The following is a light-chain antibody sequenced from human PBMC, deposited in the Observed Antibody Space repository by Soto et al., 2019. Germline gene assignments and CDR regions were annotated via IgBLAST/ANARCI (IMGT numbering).Light chain of an antibody. V-gene: IGLV2-14*03. CDR3: SSYTSSSTLV. CDR2: DVT. CDR1: SSDVGGYNF. J-gene: IGLJ1*01. Sequence: QSVLTQPASVSGSPGQSITISCTGTSSDVGGYNFVSWYQHHPGKAPKTIIYDVTNRPSGVSNRFSGSKSGNTASLTISGPQSEDEADYYCSSYTSSSTLVFGTGTKVTVL.